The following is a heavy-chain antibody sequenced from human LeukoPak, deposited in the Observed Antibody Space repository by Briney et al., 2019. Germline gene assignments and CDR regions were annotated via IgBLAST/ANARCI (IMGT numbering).Heavy chain of an antibody. D-gene: IGHD3-10*01. CDR3: ARTKLLWFGELDY. CDR1: GGSISSGGYK. CDR2: IYHSGST. J-gene: IGHJ4*02. V-gene: IGHV4-30-2*01. Sequence: PSQTLSLTGTVSGGSISSGGYKWGWIGQPQGKGGEGIGYIYHSGSTYYNPSLKSRVTISVDRSKNQFSLKLSSVTAADTAVYYCARTKLLWFGELDYWGQGTLVTVSS.